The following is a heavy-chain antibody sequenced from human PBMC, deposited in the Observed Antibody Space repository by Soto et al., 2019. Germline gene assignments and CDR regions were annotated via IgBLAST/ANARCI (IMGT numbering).Heavy chain of an antibody. CDR3: ARDYQLPFLYYYYYYGMDV. J-gene: IGHJ6*02. CDR2: IKQDGSEK. CDR1: GFTFSSYW. V-gene: IGHV3-7*01. D-gene: IGHD2-2*01. Sequence: GSLRLSCAASGFTFSSYWMSWVRQAPGKGLEWVANIKQDGSEKYYVDSVKGRFTISRDNAKNSLYLQMNSLRAEDTAVYYCARDYQLPFLYYYYYYGMDVWGQGTTVTVSS.